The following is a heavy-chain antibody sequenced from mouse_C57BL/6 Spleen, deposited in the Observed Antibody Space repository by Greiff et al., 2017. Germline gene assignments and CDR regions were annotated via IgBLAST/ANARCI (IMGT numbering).Heavy chain of an antibody. J-gene: IGHJ4*01. Sequence: LQESGPELVKPGASVKISCKASGYSFTDYNMNWVKQSNGKSLEWIGVINPNYGTTSYNQKFKGKATLTVDQSSSTAYMQLNSLTSEDSAVYYCARRGYSNYQNYAMDYWGQGTSVTVSS. D-gene: IGHD2-5*01. CDR2: INPNYGTT. CDR1: GYSFTDYN. V-gene: IGHV1-39*01. CDR3: ARRGYSNYQNYAMDY.